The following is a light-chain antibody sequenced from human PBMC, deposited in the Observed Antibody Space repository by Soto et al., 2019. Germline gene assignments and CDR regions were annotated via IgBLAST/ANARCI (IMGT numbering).Light chain of an antibody. Sequence: EIVLTQSPGTPSLSPGERATLSCRASQSFSSNYLAWYQQIPGQAPRLAVYGASNRATGIPDRFSGSGSGTDFTLTISRLEPEDFAVYYCQQYGSSPWTFGQGTKVDIK. J-gene: IGKJ1*01. CDR1: QSFSSNY. CDR2: GAS. CDR3: QQYGSSPWT. V-gene: IGKV3-20*01.